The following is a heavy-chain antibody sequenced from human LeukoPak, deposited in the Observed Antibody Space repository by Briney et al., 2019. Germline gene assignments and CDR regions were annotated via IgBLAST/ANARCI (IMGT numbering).Heavy chain of an antibody. V-gene: IGHV3-33*01. CDR2: IWYDGSNK. CDR3: AREGQQLDYYFDY. D-gene: IGHD6-13*01. J-gene: IGHJ4*02. CDR1: GFTFSSYG. Sequence: GRSLRLSCAASGFTFSSYGMHWVRQAPGKGLEWVAVIWYDGSNKYYADSVKGRFTISRDNSKNTLYLQMNSLRAEDTAVYYCAREGQQLDYYFDYWGQGTLLTVSS.